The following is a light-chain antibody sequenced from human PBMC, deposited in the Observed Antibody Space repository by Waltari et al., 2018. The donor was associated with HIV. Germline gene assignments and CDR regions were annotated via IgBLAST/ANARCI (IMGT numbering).Light chain of an antibody. CDR2: NDY. CDR3: AAWDNILSGYV. V-gene: IGLV1-47*01. CDR1: SSNVGRDT. J-gene: IGLJ1*01. Sequence: QSALTQPPSTSGTPGQRVTMSCSGSSSNVGRDTVYWYQQIPGTAPKLLIYNDYQRPSGVLDRFSGSKSGTSASLAISGRRSEDEADYYCAAWDNILSGYVFGTGTKVTVL.